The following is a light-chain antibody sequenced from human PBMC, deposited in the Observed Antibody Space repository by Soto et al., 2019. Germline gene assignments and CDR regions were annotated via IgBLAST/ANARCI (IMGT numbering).Light chain of an antibody. J-gene: IGKJ1*01. V-gene: IGKV3-20*01. CDR3: KQYGSSPRT. CDR2: GAS. CDR1: QSVSSNY. Sequence: IVLTQSPGTLSLSPGERATLSCRASQSVSSNYLAWYQQKHGQTPRLLTYGASSRATGIPDRFSGSGSETDFTLTISALEPEDVAVYYCKQYGSSPRTFGQGTKVDIK.